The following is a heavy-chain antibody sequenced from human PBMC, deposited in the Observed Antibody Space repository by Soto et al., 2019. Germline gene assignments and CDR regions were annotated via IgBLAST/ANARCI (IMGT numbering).Heavy chain of an antibody. CDR2: INHSGST. D-gene: IGHD2-2*01. CDR1: GGSFSGYY. Sequence: SETLSLTCAVYGGSFSGYYWSWIRQPPGKGLEWIGEINHSGSTNYNPSLKSRVTISVDTSKNQFSLKLSSVTAADTAVYYCARGGQDIVVVPAASLDYWGQGTLVTVSS. J-gene: IGHJ4*02. CDR3: ARGGQDIVVVPAASLDY. V-gene: IGHV4-34*01.